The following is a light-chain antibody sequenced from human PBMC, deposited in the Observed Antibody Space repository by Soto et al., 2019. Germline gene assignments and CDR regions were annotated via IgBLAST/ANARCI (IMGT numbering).Light chain of an antibody. V-gene: IGLV2-8*01. Sequence: QSVLTQPPSASGSPGQSVTITCTGTSSDIGTYKYVSWYQQHPGQAPTLIIYDVTERPSGVPDRFSGSKSGHPASLTVTGLRAEDEADYFCSAYAPRSTLIFGGGTKRTVL. CDR3: SAYAPRSTLI. CDR1: SSDIGTYKY. J-gene: IGLJ2*01. CDR2: DVT.